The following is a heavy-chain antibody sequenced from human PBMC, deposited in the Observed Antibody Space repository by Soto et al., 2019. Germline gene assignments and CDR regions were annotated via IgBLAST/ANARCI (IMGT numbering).Heavy chain of an antibody. V-gene: IGHV3-74*01. CDR3: AREGYCSSNSCYSTALYY. Sequence: EVQLVESGGGLVQPGGSLRLSCAASGFTFSSYWMPWVRQAPGKGLVWVSRINSDGSRTSYADSVKGLFTISRDNAKNTLFLEMNSLRAEATAVYYCAREGYCSSNSCYSTALYYWGQVTLVTVSS. CDR2: INSDGSRT. D-gene: IGHD2-2*02. CDR1: GFTFSSYW. J-gene: IGHJ4*02.